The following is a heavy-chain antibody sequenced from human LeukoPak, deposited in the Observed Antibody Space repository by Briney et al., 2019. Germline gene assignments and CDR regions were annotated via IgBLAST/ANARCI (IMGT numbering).Heavy chain of an antibody. D-gene: IGHD6-13*01. Sequence: SETLSLTCTVSGGSISSSSYYWGWIRQPPGKGLEWIGSIYYSGSTYYNPSLKSRVTISVDTSKNQFSLKLSSVTAADTAVYYCARHGYSSSWQDYWGQGTLVTVSS. V-gene: IGHV4-39*07. J-gene: IGHJ4*02. CDR2: IYYSGST. CDR3: ARHGYSSSWQDY. CDR1: GGSISSSSYY.